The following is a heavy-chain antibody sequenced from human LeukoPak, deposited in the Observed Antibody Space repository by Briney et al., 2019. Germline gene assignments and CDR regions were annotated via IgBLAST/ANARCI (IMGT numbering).Heavy chain of an antibody. CDR1: GFTFSSYG. CDR3: ASSWAYFDS. D-gene: IGHD6-13*01. CDR2: ISYDGSNK. J-gene: IGHJ4*02. Sequence: GGSLRLSCAASGFTFSSYGMHWVRQAPGKGLEWVAVISYDGSNKYYADSVKGRFTISRDNSKNTLYLQMNSLRAEDTAVYYCASSWAYFDSWGQGTLVTVSS. V-gene: IGHV3-30*03.